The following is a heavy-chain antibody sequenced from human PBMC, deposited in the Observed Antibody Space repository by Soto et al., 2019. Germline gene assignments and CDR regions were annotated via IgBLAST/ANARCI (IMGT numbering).Heavy chain of an antibody. CDR2: ISGSGGST. V-gene: IGHV3-23*01. J-gene: IGHJ3*02. CDR1: GFTFSSYA. CDR3: AKFGLGQYYYSSGSLNDAFDI. Sequence: GGSLRLSFAASGFTFSSYAMSCVRQAPGKGLEWVSAISGSGGSTYYADSVKGRFTISRDNSKNTLYLQMNSLRAEDTAVYYCAKFGLGQYYYSSGSLNDAFDIWGQGIMVIVTS. D-gene: IGHD3-22*01.